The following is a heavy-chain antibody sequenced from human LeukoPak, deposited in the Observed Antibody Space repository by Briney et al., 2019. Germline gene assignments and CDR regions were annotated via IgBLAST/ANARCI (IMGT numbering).Heavy chain of an antibody. CDR3: ARGLGRELDGAFDI. D-gene: IGHD3-10*01. J-gene: IGHJ3*02. CDR1: GLTVSSNY. V-gene: IGHV3-66*01. CDR2: IYSGGST. Sequence: GGSLRLSCAASGLTVSSNYMSWVRQAPGKGLEWVSVIYSGGSTYYADSVKGRFTISRDNSKNTLYLQMNSLRAEDTAVYYCARGLGRELDGAFDIWGQGTMVTVSS.